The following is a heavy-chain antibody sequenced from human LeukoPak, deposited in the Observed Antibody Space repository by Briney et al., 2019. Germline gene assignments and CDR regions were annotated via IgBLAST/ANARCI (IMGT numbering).Heavy chain of an antibody. J-gene: IGHJ6*02. CDR3: ARGATLSFGECLDV. CDR2: ISTSGRAI. D-gene: IGHD3-10*01. Sequence: GGSLRLSCAASGFSFSSYEMNWVRQAPGKGLEWLSYISTSGRAIYYADSVRGRFIVSRDNAQTSLYLQMSSLRAEDTAVYYCARGATLSFGECLDVSGQGTPVTVFS. CDR1: GFSFSSYE. V-gene: IGHV3-48*03.